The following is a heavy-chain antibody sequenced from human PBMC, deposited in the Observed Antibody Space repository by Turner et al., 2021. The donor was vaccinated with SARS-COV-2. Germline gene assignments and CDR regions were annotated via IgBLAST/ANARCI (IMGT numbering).Heavy chain of an antibody. Sequence: QVQLQESGPGLVKPSETLSLICSVSGGFISGDYWSWIRQPPGKGLAWIGNLHYSGSTNYNPSLKSRVTVSVDTSKNQFSLKLSSVTAADTAVYYCARAHYPGSLFRFDPWGQGTLVTVSS. CDR1: GGFISGDY. CDR3: ARAHYPGSLFRFDP. D-gene: IGHD2-21*01. CDR2: LHYSGST. J-gene: IGHJ5*02. V-gene: IGHV4-59*01.